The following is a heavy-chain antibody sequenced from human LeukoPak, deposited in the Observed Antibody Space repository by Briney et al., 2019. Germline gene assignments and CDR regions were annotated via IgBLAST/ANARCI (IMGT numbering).Heavy chain of an antibody. CDR2: INSDGSSI. Sequence: GGSLRLSCAASGFTFSSHWMHWVRQAPGKGLVWVSRINSDGSSISYADSVKGRFTISRDNAKNTLYLQMNSLRAADTAVYYCARNLMIVVVKNYYYYYGMDVWGQGTTVTVSS. CDR1: GFTFSSHW. V-gene: IGHV3-74*01. CDR3: ARNLMIVVVKNYYYYYGMDV. J-gene: IGHJ6*02. D-gene: IGHD3-22*01.